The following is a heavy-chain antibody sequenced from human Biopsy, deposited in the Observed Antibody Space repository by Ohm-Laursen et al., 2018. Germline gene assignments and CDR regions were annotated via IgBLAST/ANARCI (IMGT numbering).Heavy chain of an antibody. Sequence: SSVKVSCKVSGGTFQKYGVTWVRQAPGQGLEWMGGIIPMLGTVQYARKLRGRVTITADKPTSTAYMELTSLTSDGTAVYYCARDTLMAQHLVPGENWFDPWGQGTLVTVSS. CDR3: ARDTLMAQHLVPGENWFDP. J-gene: IGHJ5*02. CDR1: GGTFQKYG. CDR2: IIPMLGTV. V-gene: IGHV1-69*06. D-gene: IGHD3-10*01.